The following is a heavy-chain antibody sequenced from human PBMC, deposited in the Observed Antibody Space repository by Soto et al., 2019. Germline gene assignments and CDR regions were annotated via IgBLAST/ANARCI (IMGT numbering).Heavy chain of an antibody. D-gene: IGHD2-15*01. J-gene: IGHJ5*02. CDR2: ISAYNGNT. CDR3: ERGGSHCSGGSCYSFIWFDP. CDR1: GYTFTSYG. V-gene: IGHV1-18*04. Sequence: ASVKVSCKVSGYTFTSYGISWVRQAPGQGLEWMGWISAYNGNTNYAQKLQGRVTMTTDTSTSTAYMELRSLRSDDTAVYYCERGGSHCSGGSCYSFIWFDPWGKGTLVTVSS.